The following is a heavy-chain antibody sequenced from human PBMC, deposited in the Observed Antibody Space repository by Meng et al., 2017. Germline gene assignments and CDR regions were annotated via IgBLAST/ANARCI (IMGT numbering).Heavy chain of an antibody. CDR3: ARSIVATMVFDY. Sequence: QVRIVESWRQGKKPEAPGKVPCKASGYTFPGYNMSLWRQAPGQGLEWMGWINPNSGGTNYAQKFQGRVTMTRDTSISTAYMELSRLRSDDTAVYYCARSIVATMVFDYWGQGTLVTVSS. J-gene: IGHJ4*02. CDR2: INPNSGGT. D-gene: IGHD5-12*01. CDR1: GYTFPGYN. V-gene: IGHV1-2*02.